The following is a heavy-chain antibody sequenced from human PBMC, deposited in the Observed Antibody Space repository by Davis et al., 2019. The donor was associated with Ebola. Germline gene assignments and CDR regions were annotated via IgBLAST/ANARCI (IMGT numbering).Heavy chain of an antibody. CDR1: GGSISSYY. Sequence: SETLSLTCTVSGGSISSYYWSWVRQPPGKGLEWIGYIYYSGSTKNNPSLKSRVTISVDTSKNQFSLKLSSVTAADTAVYYCARLVALYDNSGYAYLDYWGQGILVTVSS. J-gene: IGHJ4*02. D-gene: IGHD3-22*01. V-gene: IGHV4-59*01. CDR2: IYYSGST. CDR3: ARLVALYDNSGYAYLDY.